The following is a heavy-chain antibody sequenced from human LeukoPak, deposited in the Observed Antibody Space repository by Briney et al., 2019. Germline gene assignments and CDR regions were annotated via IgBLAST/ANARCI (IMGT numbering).Heavy chain of an antibody. J-gene: IGHJ6*02. Sequence: SVKVSCKASGFTFSNYAISWVRQAPGQGLEWMGGIIPIFGTAIYAQKFQGRVTITADESTSTAYMELSSLRSEDTAVYYCASDCSGGSCRSRTLHYYYYYGMDVWGQGTTVTVSS. V-gene: IGHV1-69*13. CDR1: GFTFSNYA. CDR3: ASDCSGGSCRSRTLHYYYYYGMDV. CDR2: IIPIFGTA. D-gene: IGHD2-15*01.